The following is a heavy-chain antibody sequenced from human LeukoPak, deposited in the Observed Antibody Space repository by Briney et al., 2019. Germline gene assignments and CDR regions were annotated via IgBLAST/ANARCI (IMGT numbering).Heavy chain of an antibody. CDR3: ARGDYDSNGYYLD. CDR1: GFSFSTYG. Sequence: GGSLRLSCAASGFSFSTYGMSWFRQGPGKGLEWVSSISSHSSYIYYADSVKGRFTISRDNAKNSLYLQMNSLGAEDTAVYYCARGDYDSNGYYLDWGQGTLVTVSS. J-gene: IGHJ4*02. D-gene: IGHD3-22*01. CDR2: ISSHSSYI. V-gene: IGHV3-21*01.